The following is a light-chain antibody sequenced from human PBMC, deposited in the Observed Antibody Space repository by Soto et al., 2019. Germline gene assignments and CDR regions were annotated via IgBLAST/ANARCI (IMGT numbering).Light chain of an antibody. V-gene: IGKV3-15*01. CDR2: GAS. Sequence: EIVMTQSPVTLSVSPGERATLSCRASQSVSINLAWYQQKPGQAPRLLIYGASIRATGIPARFSGSGSGTEFTLTISSLQSEDFAVYYCQQYNNWPLTFGGGAKVEIK. CDR1: QSVSIN. J-gene: IGKJ4*01. CDR3: QQYNNWPLT.